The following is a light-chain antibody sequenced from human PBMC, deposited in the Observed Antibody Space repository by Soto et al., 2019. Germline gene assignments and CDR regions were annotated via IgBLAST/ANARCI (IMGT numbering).Light chain of an antibody. V-gene: IGKV3-15*01. CDR1: QTIRSN. Sequence: EIVMTQSPATLSVSPEERATLSCRASQTIRSNLAWYQQKPGQAPRLLIYGPSTRATGVPARFSGSGSGTEFTLTISSLQSEDFAVYYCQQYNNWPITFGQGTRLEIE. CDR3: QQYNNWPIT. CDR2: GPS. J-gene: IGKJ5*01.